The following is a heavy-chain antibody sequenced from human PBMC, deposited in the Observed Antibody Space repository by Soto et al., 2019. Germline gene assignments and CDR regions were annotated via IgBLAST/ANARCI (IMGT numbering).Heavy chain of an antibody. J-gene: IGHJ4*02. Sequence: GGSLRLSCAASGFTFSSYAMGWVRQGPGKGLEWVAVVSIGGSTHYADSVRGRFTISRDNSKNTLSLQMNSLTAEDTAVYFCAKRRGAGGHFDYWGQGALVTVPQ. CDR1: GFTFSSYA. D-gene: IGHD2-15*01. CDR3: AKRRGAGGHFDY. CDR2: VSIGGST. V-gene: IGHV3-23*01.